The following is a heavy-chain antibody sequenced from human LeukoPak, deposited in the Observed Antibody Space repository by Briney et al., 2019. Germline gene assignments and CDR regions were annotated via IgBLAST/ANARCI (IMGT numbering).Heavy chain of an antibody. V-gene: IGHV5-51*01. CDR2: IYPGDSDT. CDR3: ARFESSDYYGMDV. D-gene: IGHD6-19*01. Sequence: GESLKISCKGSGYSFTSYWIGWVRQMPGKGQEWMGIIYPGDSDTRYSPSFQGQVTISADKSISTAYLQWSSLKASDTAMYYCARFESSDYYGMDVWGKGTTVTVSS. CDR1: GYSFTSYW. J-gene: IGHJ6*04.